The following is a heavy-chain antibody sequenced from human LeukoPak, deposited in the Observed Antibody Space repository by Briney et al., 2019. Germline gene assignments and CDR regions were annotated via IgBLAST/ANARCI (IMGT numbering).Heavy chain of an antibody. V-gene: IGHV4-39*01. J-gene: IGHJ4*02. CDR1: GGSISSSSYY. Sequence: SETLSLTCTVSGGSISSSSYYWGWIRQPPGKGLEWIGSMYHSGSTYHNPSLKRRVTISVATSKTQFSLKLSSVTAADTAVYYCAGSITGTTNYFDYWGQGTLVTVSS. D-gene: IGHD1-7*01. CDR3: AGSITGTTNYFDY. CDR2: MYHSGST.